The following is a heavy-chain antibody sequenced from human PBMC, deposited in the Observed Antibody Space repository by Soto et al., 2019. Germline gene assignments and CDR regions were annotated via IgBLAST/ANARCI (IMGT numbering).Heavy chain of an antibody. CDR1: GVSISRHY. J-gene: IGHJ4*02. CDR3: ARRDYSTSSLGPFDF. CDR2: VHYSGST. Sequence: TLSLTCVVSGVSISRHYWSWIRQPPGGGLEWIGFVHYSGSTNYSPSLKSRVTMSIDTSKNQFSLNLSSVTAADTAFYFCARRDYSTSSLGPFDFWGQGILVTVSS. V-gene: IGHV4-59*11. D-gene: IGHD6-6*01.